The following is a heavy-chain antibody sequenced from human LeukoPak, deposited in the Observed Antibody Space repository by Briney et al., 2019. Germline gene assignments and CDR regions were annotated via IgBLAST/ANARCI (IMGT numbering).Heavy chain of an antibody. CDR1: GGSITSYY. CDR2: IYYSGTT. V-gene: IGHV4-59*01. D-gene: IGHD3-3*01. J-gene: IGHJ4*02. CDR3: ARGNYDFWSGYQSTRDPYFDY. Sequence: SETLSLTCTVSGGSITSYYWSWIRQPPGKGLEWIGYIYYSGTTNYNPSLKSRVTISVDTSKNQFSLKLSSVTAADTAVYYCARGNYDFWSGYQSTRDPYFDYWGQGTLVTVSS.